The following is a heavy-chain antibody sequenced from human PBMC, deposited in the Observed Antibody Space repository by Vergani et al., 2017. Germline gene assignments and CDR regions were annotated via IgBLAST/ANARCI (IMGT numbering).Heavy chain of an antibody. CDR2: ISGSGGST. V-gene: IGHV3-23*01. CDR1: GFTFSSYA. J-gene: IGHJ6*03. CDR3: AKDICYYYYYMDV. Sequence: EVQLLESGGGLVQPGGSLRLSCAASGFTFSSYAMSWVRQAPGKGLEWVSAISGSGGSTYDAASVEGRFTISRDNSKNSLYLQMNSLRAEDTALYYCAKDICYYYYYMDVWGKGTTVTVSS.